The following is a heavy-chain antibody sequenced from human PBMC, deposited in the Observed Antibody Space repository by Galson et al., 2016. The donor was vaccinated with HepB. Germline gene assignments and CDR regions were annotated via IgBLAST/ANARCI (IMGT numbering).Heavy chain of an antibody. Sequence: SLRLSCAASGFTVSSNYLSWVRQAPGKGLEWVSIVSSDGSTYYSDFVRGRFSISRDNSNNIVYLQMNSLRAEDTAVYFCAKNKATARVWGHYYYYMDVWGKGTTVTVSS. CDR1: GFTVSSNY. D-gene: IGHD3-16*01. J-gene: IGHJ6*03. V-gene: IGHV3-53*01. CDR2: VSSDGST. CDR3: AKNKATARVWGHYYYYMDV.